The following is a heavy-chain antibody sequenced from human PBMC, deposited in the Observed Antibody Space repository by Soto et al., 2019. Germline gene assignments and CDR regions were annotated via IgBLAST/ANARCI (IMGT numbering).Heavy chain of an antibody. CDR1: GFTFSGHT. CDR2: VSSSSSYI. CDR3: PRCMGFDGSGYAFFDS. V-gene: IGHV3-21*01. D-gene: IGHD3-10*01. Sequence: EVQLVESGGGLVKPGGSLRLSCAASGFTFSGHTINWVRQAPGKGLEWVSSVSSSSSYIYYADSVKGRFTVSRDNPEKSLCLQMNSLRADDTAIYYCPRCMGFDGSGYAFFDSWGQGTLVTVSS. J-gene: IGHJ4*02.